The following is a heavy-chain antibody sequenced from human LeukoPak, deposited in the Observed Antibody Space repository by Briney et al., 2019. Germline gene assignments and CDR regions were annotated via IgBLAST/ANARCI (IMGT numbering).Heavy chain of an antibody. D-gene: IGHD2-15*01. CDR1: GFTFSSYT. CDR2: ISGSGDST. V-gene: IGHV3-23*01. CDR3: ARQTLWPCGGSCSTLYYYYGMDV. Sequence: QSGGSLRLSCAASGFTFSSYTMSWVRQAPGKGLEWVSAISGSGDSTYYADSVKGRFTISRDSSKNTLYLQMDSLRAEDTAVYYCARQTLWPCGGSCSTLYYYYGMDVWGQGTTVTVSS. J-gene: IGHJ6*02.